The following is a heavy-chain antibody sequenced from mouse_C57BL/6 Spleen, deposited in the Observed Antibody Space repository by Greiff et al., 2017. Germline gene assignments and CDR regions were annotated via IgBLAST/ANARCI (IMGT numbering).Heavy chain of an antibody. CDR3: VRQTLGYFDV. D-gene: IGHD4-1*01. Sequence: EVQLVESGGGLVQPKGSLKLSCAASGFSFNTYAMNWVRQAPGKGLEWVARIRSKSNNYATYYADSVKDRFTISRDDSESMLYLQMNNLKTEDTAMYYCVRQTLGYFDVWGTGTTVTVSS. V-gene: IGHV10-1*01. CDR2: IRSKSNNYAT. J-gene: IGHJ1*03. CDR1: GFSFNTYA.